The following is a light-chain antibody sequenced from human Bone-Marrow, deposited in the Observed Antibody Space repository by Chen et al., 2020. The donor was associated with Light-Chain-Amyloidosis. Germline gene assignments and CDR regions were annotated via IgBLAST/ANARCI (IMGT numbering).Light chain of an antibody. J-gene: IGLJ3*02. CDR1: NIGFTS. V-gene: IGLV3-21*02. Sequence: SYVLTQPSSVSVAPGQTATIACGGNNIGFTSVHWYQQTPGQAPLLVVYDDSDRPSGIPERLSGSNSGNTATLTISRVEAEDEADYYCQVWDRSSDRPVFGGGTKLTVL. CDR2: DDS. CDR3: QVWDRSSDRPV.